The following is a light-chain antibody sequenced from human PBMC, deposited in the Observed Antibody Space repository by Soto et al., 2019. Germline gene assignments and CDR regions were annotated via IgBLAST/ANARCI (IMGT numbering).Light chain of an antibody. J-gene: IGLJ1*01. CDR3: SSYTTSNTRQIV. CDR2: DVS. Sequence: QSVLTQPASVSGSPGQSITLSCTGTRSDVGGYNYVSWYQQHPGKAPKFMIYDVSNRPSGVSNRFSGSKSGNTASLTISGLQAEDEADYYCSSYTTSNTRQIVFGTGTKVTVL. V-gene: IGLV2-14*01. CDR1: RSDVGGYNY.